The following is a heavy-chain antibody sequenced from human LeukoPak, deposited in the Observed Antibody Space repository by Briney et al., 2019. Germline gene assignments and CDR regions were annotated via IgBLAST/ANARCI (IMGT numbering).Heavy chain of an antibody. D-gene: IGHD3-22*01. J-gene: IGHJ4*02. CDR3: ARGAHSSGYRVDY. V-gene: IGHV3-53*01. CDR1: GFTFSSYG. CDR2: IYSGGST. Sequence: PGGSLRLSCAASGFTFSSYGMSWVRQAPGKGLEWVSVIYSGGSTYYADPVKGRFTISRDNSKNTLYLQMNSLRAEDTAVYYCARGAHSSGYRVDYWGQGTLVTVSS.